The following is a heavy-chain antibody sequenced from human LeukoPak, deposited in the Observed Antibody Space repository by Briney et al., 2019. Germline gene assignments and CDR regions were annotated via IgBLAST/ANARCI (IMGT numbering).Heavy chain of an antibody. D-gene: IGHD3-22*01. CDR2: IYYSGST. CDR3: ARDRDGYNSLDY. J-gene: IGHJ4*02. Sequence: SETLSLTCSVSGGSISSGTYYWSWIRQLPGKGLEWIGYIYYSGSTYYNPSLKSRLFTSVDRSKNQFSLSLSSVTSADTAVYYCARDRDGYNSLDYWGQGTLVTVSS. CDR1: GGSISSGTYY. V-gene: IGHV4-31*03.